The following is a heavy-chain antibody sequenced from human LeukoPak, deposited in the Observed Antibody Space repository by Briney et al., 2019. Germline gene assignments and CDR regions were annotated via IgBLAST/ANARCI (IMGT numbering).Heavy chain of an antibody. D-gene: IGHD2-8*01. V-gene: IGHV1-2*02. CDR3: ARGAGIHLLIYFYFYMDV. Sequence: GASVKVSCKASGYTFTDYYMHWVRRAPGQGLEWMGWINPNSGGTNYAQKFQGRVTMTRDTSISTAYMELSRLRSDDTAVYYCARGAGIHLLIYFYFYMDVWGKGSTVTVSS. CDR1: GYTFTDYY. CDR2: INPNSGGT. J-gene: IGHJ6*03.